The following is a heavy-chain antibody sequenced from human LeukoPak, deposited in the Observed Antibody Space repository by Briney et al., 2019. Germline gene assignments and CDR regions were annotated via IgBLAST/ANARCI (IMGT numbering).Heavy chain of an antibody. Sequence: SETLSLTCAVSGGSISSGGYSWSWIRQPPGKGLEWIGYIYHSGSTYYNPSLKSRVTISVDRSKNQFSLKLSSVTAADTAVYYCARHMDIVVVVAATRLSQDFDYWGQGTLVTVSS. J-gene: IGHJ4*02. V-gene: IGHV4-30-2*01. CDR2: IYHSGST. CDR3: ARHMDIVVVVAATRLSQDFDY. D-gene: IGHD2-15*01. CDR1: GGSISSGGYS.